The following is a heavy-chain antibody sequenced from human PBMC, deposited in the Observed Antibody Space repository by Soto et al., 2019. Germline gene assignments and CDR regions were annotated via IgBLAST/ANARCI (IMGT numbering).Heavy chain of an antibody. Sequence: QVQLVQSGAEVKKPGASVKVSCKASGYTFTSYGISWVREAPGQGVEWMGWISAYNGNTNYAQKLQGRVTMTTDTSTSTAYKQLRSLRSDDTAVYYCGRNDAVGLLDYGGQGTLVSVSS. V-gene: IGHV1-18*01. CDR2: ISAYNGNT. J-gene: IGHJ4*02. D-gene: IGHD1-26*01. CDR1: GYTFTSYG. CDR3: GRNDAVGLLDY.